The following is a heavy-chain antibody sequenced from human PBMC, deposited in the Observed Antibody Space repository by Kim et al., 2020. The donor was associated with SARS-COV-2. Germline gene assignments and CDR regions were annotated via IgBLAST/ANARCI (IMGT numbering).Heavy chain of an antibody. J-gene: IGHJ4*02. V-gene: IGHV5-10-1*01. CDR3: ARHGSGWYSHDY. CDR1: GYSFTSYW. CDR2: IDPSDSYT. Sequence: GESLKISCKGSGYSFTSYWISWVRQMPGKGLEWMGRIDPSDSYTNYSPSFQGHVTISADKSISTAYLQWSSLKASDTAMYYCARHGSGWYSHDYWGQGTLVTVSS. D-gene: IGHD6-19*01.